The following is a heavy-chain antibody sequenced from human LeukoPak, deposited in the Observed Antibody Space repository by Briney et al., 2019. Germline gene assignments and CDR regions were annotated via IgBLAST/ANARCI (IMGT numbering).Heavy chain of an antibody. CDR2: INPNSGGT. V-gene: IGHV1-2*02. CDR3: ARVTPYLKGVEPEPHFDY. J-gene: IGHJ4*02. CDR1: GYTFTVYY. Sequence: ASVKVSCKASGYTFTVYYMHWVRQAPGQGLEWMGWINPNSGGTNYAQKFQGRVTMTRDTSISTAYMELSRLRSDDTAVYYCARVTPYLKGVEPEPHFDYWGQGTLVTVSS. D-gene: IGHD1-14*01.